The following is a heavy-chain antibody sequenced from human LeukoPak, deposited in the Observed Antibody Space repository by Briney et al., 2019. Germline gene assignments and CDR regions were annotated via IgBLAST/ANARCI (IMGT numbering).Heavy chain of an antibody. CDR3: ARDLGGSSSWYDYYYYMDV. Sequence: SQTLSLTCTVSGGSISSGGYYWSWIRQPPGKGLEWIGYIYHSGSTYYNPSLKSRVTISVDRSKNQFSLKLSSVTAADMAVYYCARDLGGSSSWYDYYYYMDVWGKGTTVTASS. CDR2: IYHSGST. J-gene: IGHJ6*03. D-gene: IGHD6-13*01. V-gene: IGHV4-30-2*01. CDR1: GGSISSGGYY.